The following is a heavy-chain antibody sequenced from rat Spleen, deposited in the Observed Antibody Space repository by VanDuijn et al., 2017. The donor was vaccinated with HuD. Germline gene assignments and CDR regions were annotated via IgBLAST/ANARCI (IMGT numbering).Heavy chain of an antibody. CDR1: GFSLTSNG. J-gene: IGHJ2*01. CDR2: IASGGST. V-gene: IGHV2S12*01. Sequence: QVQLKESGPGLVQPSQTLSLSCTVSGFSLTSNGVSWVRQPPGQGLEWIAAIASGGSTYYNSALKSRLSISRDTSKSQVFLKMNSLQTEDTAIYFCTKECYPGITYYFDYWGQGVMVTVST. CDR3: TKECYPGITYYFDY. D-gene: IGHD1-4*01.